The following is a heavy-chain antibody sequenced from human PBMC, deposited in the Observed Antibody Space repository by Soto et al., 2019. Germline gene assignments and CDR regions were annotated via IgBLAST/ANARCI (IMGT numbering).Heavy chain of an antibody. CDR1: GFTFSSCA. D-gene: IGHD5-12*01. J-gene: IGHJ4*02. CDR2: ISSNGGST. CDR3: ARVGGYNSWGGYDFGS. V-gene: IGHV3-64*01. Sequence: EVQLVESGGGLVQPGGSLRLSCAASGFTFSSCAMHWVRQAPGKRLEYVSAISSNGGSTYYANSVKGRFTISRDNSKNTLYLQMGSLRAEDMAVYYCARVGGYNSWGGYDFGSWGQGTLVTVSS.